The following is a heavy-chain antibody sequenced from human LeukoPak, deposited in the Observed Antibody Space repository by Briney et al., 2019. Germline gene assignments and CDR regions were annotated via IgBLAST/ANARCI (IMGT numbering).Heavy chain of an antibody. CDR3: AKDQDMNMVRGAPPDY. Sequence: PGGSLRLSCAASGFRFSSYGMHWVRQAPGKGLEWVAVISYDGANEYYVGSVKGRFTISRDNSKNTLYLQMNSLRADDTAVYYCAKDQDMNMVRGAPPDYWGQGTLVTVSS. D-gene: IGHD3-10*01. CDR2: ISYDGANE. CDR1: GFRFSSYG. V-gene: IGHV3-30*18. J-gene: IGHJ4*02.